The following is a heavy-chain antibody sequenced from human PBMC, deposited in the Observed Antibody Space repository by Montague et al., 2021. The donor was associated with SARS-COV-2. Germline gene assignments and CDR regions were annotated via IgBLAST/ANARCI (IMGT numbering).Heavy chain of an antibody. CDR1: GGSVSSDNW. CDR3: ALPLGGARFDP. D-gene: IGHD1-26*01. Sequence: SETLSLTCTVSGGSVSSDNWWTWVRQPPGQGLEWIGDIYHSRTTNYTPSLQSRVTISVDKSRNTLALNLRSVTAADTAVYYCALPLGGARFDPWGQGILVTVSS. V-gene: IGHV4-4*02. J-gene: IGHJ5*02. CDR2: IYHSRTT.